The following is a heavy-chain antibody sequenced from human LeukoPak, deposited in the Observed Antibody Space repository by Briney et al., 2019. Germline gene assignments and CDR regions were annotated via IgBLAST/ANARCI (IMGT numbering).Heavy chain of an antibody. D-gene: IGHD2-15*01. CDR2: INPDSGGT. J-gene: IGHJ4*02. Sequence: ASVKVPCRASGYTFTDYYLHWVRQTPGQGLEWMGWINPDSGGTNYAQRFQGRVTMTRDTSISTAYTDLSGLRSDDTAVYYCARRGLPVNQDISPGTLYYFDNWGQGTLVTVSS. V-gene: IGHV1-2*02. CDR1: GYTFTDYY. CDR3: ARRGLPVNQDISPGTLYYFDN.